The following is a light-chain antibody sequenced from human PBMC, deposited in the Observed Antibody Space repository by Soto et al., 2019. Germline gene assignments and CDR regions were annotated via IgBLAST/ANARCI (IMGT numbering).Light chain of an antibody. Sequence: EVVMTQSPATLSLSPGERATLSCRASQSVSSSLAWYQQKPGQVPRLLIYDASTRATGIPARFSGSGSGTEFPLSIISLQSEDFAVYYCQQYNNWPPLTFGGGTKVEIK. V-gene: IGKV3-15*01. J-gene: IGKJ4*01. CDR3: QQYNNWPPLT. CDR2: DAS. CDR1: QSVSSS.